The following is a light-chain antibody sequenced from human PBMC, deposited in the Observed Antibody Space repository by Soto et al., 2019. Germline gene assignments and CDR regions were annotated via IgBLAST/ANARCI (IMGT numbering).Light chain of an antibody. CDR1: QSVSSSY. CDR2: GAS. Sequence: GLTQAPSTLSLSPGERATLACRASQSVSSSYLAWYQQIPGQAPGLLIYGASSRATGIPDGFSGSGSGTDFNLTVSRLAPEDFAVYYCHQYATSPRTFGQGTKVDIK. J-gene: IGKJ1*01. V-gene: IGKV3-20*01. CDR3: HQYATSPRT.